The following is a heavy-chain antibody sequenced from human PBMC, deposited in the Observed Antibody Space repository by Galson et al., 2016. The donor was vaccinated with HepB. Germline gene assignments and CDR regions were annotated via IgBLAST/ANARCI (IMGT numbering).Heavy chain of an antibody. Sequence: SVKVSCKASGYTFTRNALHWVRQAPGQRLEWMGWINAGNGNTKYSEKFQARVTITRDTSASTVYMELSSLRSEDTAVYYCARDPRFSNWYFDLWGQGTLLTVSS. CDR2: INAGNGNT. D-gene: IGHD1-20*01. CDR1: GYTFTRNA. J-gene: IGHJ5*02. CDR3: ARDPRFSNWYFDL. V-gene: IGHV1-3*01.